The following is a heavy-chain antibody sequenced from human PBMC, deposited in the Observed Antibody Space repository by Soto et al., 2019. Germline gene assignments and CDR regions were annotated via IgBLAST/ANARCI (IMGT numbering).Heavy chain of an antibody. Sequence: EVQLLESGGALVQPGGSLRLSCAASGFTFSSYGMSWVRQAPGKGLEWVSVISDSGGYTEYADSVKGRFTISRDNSKNTLYLLMNSLRAEDTATYYCAINTAFDYWGQGALVTVSS. CDR2: ISDSGGYT. J-gene: IGHJ4*02. V-gene: IGHV3-23*01. CDR1: GFTFSSYG. CDR3: AINTAFDY.